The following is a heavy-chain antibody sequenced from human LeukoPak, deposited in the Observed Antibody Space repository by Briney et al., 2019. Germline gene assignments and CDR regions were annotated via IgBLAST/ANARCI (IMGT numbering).Heavy chain of an antibody. Sequence: GGSLRLSCAASGFTFSSYAMSWVRQAPGKGLEWVSAISGGGGSTYYADSVKGRFTISRDNSKNTLYLQMNSLRAEDTAVYYCAKFSRYYYDSSGYDYWGQGTLVTVSS. CDR2: ISGGGGST. V-gene: IGHV3-23*01. CDR1: GFTFSSYA. CDR3: AKFSRYYYDSSGYDY. J-gene: IGHJ4*02. D-gene: IGHD3-22*01.